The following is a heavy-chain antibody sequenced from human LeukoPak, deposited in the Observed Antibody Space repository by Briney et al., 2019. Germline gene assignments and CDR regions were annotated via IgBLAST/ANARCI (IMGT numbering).Heavy chain of an antibody. CDR2: INHSGST. V-gene: IGHV4-34*01. CDR1: GGSFSGYY. J-gene: IGHJ5*02. CDR3: ATRYCSSTSCYPDWFDP. Sequence: PETLSLTCAVYGGSFSGYYWSWIRQPPGKGLEWIGEINHSGSTNYNPSLKSRVTISVDTSKNQFSLKLSSVTAADTAVYYCATRYCSSTSCYPDWFDPWGQGTLVTVSS. D-gene: IGHD2-2*01.